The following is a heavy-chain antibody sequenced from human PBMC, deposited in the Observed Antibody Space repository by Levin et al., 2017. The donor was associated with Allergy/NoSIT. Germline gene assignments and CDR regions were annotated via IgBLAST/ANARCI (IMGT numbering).Heavy chain of an antibody. V-gene: IGHV5-10-1*01. D-gene: IGHD2-15*01. J-gene: IGHJ6*02. CDR2: IDPSDSYT. Sequence: KVSCKGSGYSFTTYWITWVRQMPGKGLEWMGRIDPSDSYTNYSPSFQGHVTISADKSISTAYLQWSSLKASDTAMYYCASGALITPGVDVWGQGTAVTVSS. CDR3: ASGALITPGVDV. CDR1: GYSFTTYW.